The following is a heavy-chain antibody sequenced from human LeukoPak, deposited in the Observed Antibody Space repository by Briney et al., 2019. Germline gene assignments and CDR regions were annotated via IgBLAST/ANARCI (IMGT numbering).Heavy chain of an antibody. V-gene: IGHV1-18*01. Sequence: ASVKVSCKASGYTFTSYGISWVRQAPGQGLEWMGWISAYNGNTNYAQKLQGRVTMTTDTSTSTAYMELRSLRSDDTAVYYCARVPDYGDYYSLAKIDYWGQGTLVTVSS. J-gene: IGHJ4*02. D-gene: IGHD4-17*01. CDR2: ISAYNGNT. CDR1: GYTFTSYG. CDR3: ARVPDYGDYYSLAKIDY.